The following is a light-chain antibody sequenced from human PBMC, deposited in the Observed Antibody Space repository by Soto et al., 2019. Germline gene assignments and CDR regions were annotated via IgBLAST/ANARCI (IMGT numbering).Light chain of an antibody. Sequence: EIVLTQSPGTLSLSPGERATLSCRASQSVSSSYLAWYQQKPGQAPRLLIHGASSRATGIPDRFSGSGSGTDSPLTSSQREPEDFAVYYCQQYGTSPGTFDQGTKVEIK. V-gene: IGKV3-20*01. CDR1: QSVSSSY. CDR2: GAS. CDR3: QQYGTSPGT. J-gene: IGKJ1*01.